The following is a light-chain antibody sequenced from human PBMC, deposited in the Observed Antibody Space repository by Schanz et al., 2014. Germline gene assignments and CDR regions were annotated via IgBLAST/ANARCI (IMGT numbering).Light chain of an antibody. CDR2: GAS. Sequence: EIVLTQSPGTLSLSPGERATLSCRASQSISSNLAWYQQKPGQAPRLLVYGASTRATGIPDRFSARGSGTDFTLTISRLEPEDFAVYYCQQYGSSPRTFGQGTKLEIK. CDR1: QSISSN. CDR3: QQYGSSPRT. V-gene: IGKV3-20*01. J-gene: IGKJ2*01.